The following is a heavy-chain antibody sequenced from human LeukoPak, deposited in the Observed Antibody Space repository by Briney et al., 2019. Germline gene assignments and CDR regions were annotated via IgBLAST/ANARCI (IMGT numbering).Heavy chain of an antibody. CDR2: IWNDGSNK. CDR1: GFXFSYCG. Sequence: GGSLRLSCAASGFXFSYCGIHWVRQTPDKGLQWVAVIWNDGSNKYYADSVKGRFTISRDNSKNTLSLQMNSLRAEDTAVYYCARDAYCSGGSYYHFDCWGQGTLVTVSS. V-gene: IGHV3-33*01. J-gene: IGHJ4*02. D-gene: IGHD2-15*01. CDR3: ARDAYCSGGSYYHFDC.